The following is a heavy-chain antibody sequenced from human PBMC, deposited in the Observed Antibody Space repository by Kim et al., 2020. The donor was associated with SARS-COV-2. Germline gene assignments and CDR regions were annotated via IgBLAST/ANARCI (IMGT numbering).Heavy chain of an antibody. CDR1: GGSISNYY. V-gene: IGHV4-59*01. J-gene: IGHJ6*03. CDR3: AGGFLSGRYYYDYMDG. D-gene: IGHD3-3*01. CDR2: IYYSGST. Sequence: SETLSLTCTGSGGSISNYYWSWLRQPPGKGLEWIGYIYYSGSTNYNPPLKSRVTISVDTPKNQLSLKLSSVTAADTAVYYCAGGFLSGRYYYDYMDGWGKGTTVPVSS.